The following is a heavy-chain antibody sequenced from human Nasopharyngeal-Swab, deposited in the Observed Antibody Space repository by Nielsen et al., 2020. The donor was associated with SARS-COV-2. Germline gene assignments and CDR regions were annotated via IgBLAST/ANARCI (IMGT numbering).Heavy chain of an antibody. CDR3: ARGFVGAYYDSNLDV. V-gene: IGHV4-31*02. CDR2: IYYSGST. D-gene: IGHD3-22*01. Sequence: IRQPPGKGLEWIGYIYYSGSTYYNPSLKSRVTISVDTSKNQFSLKLSSVTAADTAVYYCARGFVGAYYDSNLDVWGKGTTVTVSS. J-gene: IGHJ6*04.